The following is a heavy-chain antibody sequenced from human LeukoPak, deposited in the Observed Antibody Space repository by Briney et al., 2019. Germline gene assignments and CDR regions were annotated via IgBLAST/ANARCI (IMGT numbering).Heavy chain of an antibody. D-gene: IGHD3-22*01. V-gene: IGHV3-23*01. CDR3: AKDPGDDSSGYDPNHFDY. Sequence: PGGSLRLSCAASGFTFSSYAMSWVRQAPGKGLEWVSAISGSGGSTYYADSVKGRFTISRDNSKNTLYLQMNSLRAEDTAVYYCAKDPGDDSSGYDPNHFDYWGQGTLVTVSS. CDR2: ISGSGGST. J-gene: IGHJ4*02. CDR1: GFTFSSYA.